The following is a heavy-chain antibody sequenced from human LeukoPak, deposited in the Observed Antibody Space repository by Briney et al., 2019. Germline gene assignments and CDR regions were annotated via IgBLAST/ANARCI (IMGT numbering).Heavy chain of an antibody. Sequence: SETLSLTCTVSGESINPYYWNWIRQSAGKGLEWIGHIYKSGTTNFNPSLTSRVTMSLDTSRNQFSLKLRSVTAADMAVYFCARSFLDYMDVWGKGTTVTVSS. CDR3: ARSFLDYMDV. V-gene: IGHV4-4*07. J-gene: IGHJ6*03. D-gene: IGHD2/OR15-2a*01. CDR2: IYKSGTT. CDR1: GESINPYY.